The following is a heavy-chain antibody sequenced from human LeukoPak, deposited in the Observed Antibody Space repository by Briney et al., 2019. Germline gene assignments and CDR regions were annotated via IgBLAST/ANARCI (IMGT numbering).Heavy chain of an antibody. D-gene: IGHD3-10*01. CDR1: GGSFSGYY. CDR2: INHSGST. CDR3: ARGRIYYGSGSYAGWFDP. J-gene: IGHJ5*02. Sequence: PSETLSLTCAVYGGSFSGYYWSWIRQPPGKGLEWNGEINHSGSTNYNPSLKSRVTISVDTSKNQFSLKLSSVTAADTAVYYCARGRIYYGSGSYAGWFDPWGQGTLVTVSS. V-gene: IGHV4-34*01.